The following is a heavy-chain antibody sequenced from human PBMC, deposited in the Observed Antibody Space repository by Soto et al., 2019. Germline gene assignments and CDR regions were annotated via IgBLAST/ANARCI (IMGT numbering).Heavy chain of an antibody. V-gene: IGHV3-74*01. CDR3: VRGWIPDQHVGYLQF. CDR2: ISSDGSDT. CDR1: GFTSNKYW. J-gene: IGHJ4*02. D-gene: IGHD1-26*01. Sequence: EVQLVESGGVLVQPGGSLRLSCAASGFTSNKYWMHWVRQAPGKGLVWVSRISSDGSDTIYAGSVRGRFAVSRDNAKNMLFLQINSLTSDDTAIYYCVRGWIPDQHVGYLQFWGQGTLVTVSS.